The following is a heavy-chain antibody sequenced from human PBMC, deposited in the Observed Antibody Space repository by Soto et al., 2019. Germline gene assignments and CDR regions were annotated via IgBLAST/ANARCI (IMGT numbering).Heavy chain of an antibody. Sequence: GASVKVSCKASGYTFTSYGISWVRQAPGQGLEWMGWISAYNGNTNYAQKLQGRVTMTTDTSTSTAYMELRSLRSDDTAVYYCARVVIWFGESYFDYWGQGTLVTVSS. V-gene: IGHV1-18*01. CDR3: ARVVIWFGESYFDY. D-gene: IGHD3-10*01. CDR2: ISAYNGNT. CDR1: GYTFTSYG. J-gene: IGHJ4*02.